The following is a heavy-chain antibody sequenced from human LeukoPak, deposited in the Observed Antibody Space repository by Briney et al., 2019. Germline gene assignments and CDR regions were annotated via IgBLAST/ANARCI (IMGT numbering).Heavy chain of an antibody. V-gene: IGHV1-69*06. CDR1: GGTFSSYA. J-gene: IGHJ4*02. D-gene: IGHD2-2*01. Sequence: ASVKVSCKASGGTFSSYASSWVRQAPGQGLEWMGRIIPIFGTANYAQKFQGRVTITADKSTSTAYMELSSLRSEDTAVYYCARDYGGGDIVVVAAAYFDYWGQGTLVTVSS. CDR2: IIPIFGTA. CDR3: ARDYGGGDIVVVAAAYFDY.